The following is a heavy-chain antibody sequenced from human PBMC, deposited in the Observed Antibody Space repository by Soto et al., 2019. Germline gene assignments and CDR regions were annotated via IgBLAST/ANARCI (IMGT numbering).Heavy chain of an antibody. CDR3: ARGHHTWLQLSYFHL. D-gene: IGHD5-12*01. Sequence: QVQLVQSGAEVKKPGSSVKVSCKASGGTFSNYPISWVRQAPGQGLEWMGGIIPIFGTVNYAQQVQGRVTITADESTSTAYMELSSLRSEDTAVYYCARGHHTWLQLSYFHLWGRATLVTVAS. V-gene: IGHV1-69*12. CDR1: GGTFSNYP. CDR2: IIPIFGTV. J-gene: IGHJ2*01.